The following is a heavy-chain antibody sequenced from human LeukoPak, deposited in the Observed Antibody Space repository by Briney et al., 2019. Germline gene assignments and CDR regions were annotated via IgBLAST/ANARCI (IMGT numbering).Heavy chain of an antibody. Sequence: GGSLRLSCAASGFTFSSYGMHWVRQAPGKGLEWVAVISYDGSNKYYADSVKGRFTISRDNSKNTLYLQMNSLRAEDTAVYYCAKDLGYSSGWYSPLMDVWGQGTTVTVSS. CDR3: AKDLGYSSGWYSPLMDV. CDR1: GFTFSSYG. CDR2: ISYDGSNK. J-gene: IGHJ6*02. D-gene: IGHD6-19*01. V-gene: IGHV3-30*18.